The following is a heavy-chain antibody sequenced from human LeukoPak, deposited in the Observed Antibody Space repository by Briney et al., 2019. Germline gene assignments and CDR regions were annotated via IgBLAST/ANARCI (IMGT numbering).Heavy chain of an antibody. CDR2: INPSGGST. CDR3: ASQPLSDYGMDV. CDR1: GYTFTSYY. Sequence: ASVKVSCKASGYTFTSYYMHWVRQAPGQGLEWMGIINPSGGSTSYAQKFQGRVTMTRDTSTSTVYMELSSLRSEDTAVYYCASQPLSDYGMDVWGQGTTVTVSS. J-gene: IGHJ6*02. V-gene: IGHV1-46*01.